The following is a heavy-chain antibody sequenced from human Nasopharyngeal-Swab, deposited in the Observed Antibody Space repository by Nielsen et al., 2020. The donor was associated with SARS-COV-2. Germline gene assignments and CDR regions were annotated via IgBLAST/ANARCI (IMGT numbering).Heavy chain of an antibody. J-gene: IGHJ4*02. CDR3: ARDSSSSLDQ. Sequence: GGSLRLSCAASGFTFSLYTMHWVRQAPGKGLEWVSSISPRSSHIYYTDSVRGRFAISRDNARNSLYLQMNSLGAEDTAVYYCARDSSSSLDQWGRGTLVTVSS. V-gene: IGHV3-21*01. D-gene: IGHD6-6*01. CDR2: ISPRSSHI. CDR1: GFTFSLYT.